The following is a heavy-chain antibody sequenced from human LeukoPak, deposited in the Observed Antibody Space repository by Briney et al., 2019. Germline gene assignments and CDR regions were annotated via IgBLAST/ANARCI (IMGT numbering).Heavy chain of an antibody. V-gene: IGHV4-39*01. Sequence: SETLSLTCTVSGGSLRSSGHWWVWIRQPPGKGLEWIGSIHYSGKVYYNPSLKSRVTTSVDTSTDQFSLRMSSATAADTAIYYCARQSGDQSSAWYFDAWGQGTLVTVSS. J-gene: IGHJ4*02. CDR1: GGSLRSSGHW. D-gene: IGHD6-19*01. CDR2: IHYSGKV. CDR3: ARQSGDQSSAWYFDA.